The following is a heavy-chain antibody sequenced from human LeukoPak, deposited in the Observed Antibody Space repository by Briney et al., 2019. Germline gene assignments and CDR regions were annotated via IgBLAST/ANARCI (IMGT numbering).Heavy chain of an antibody. D-gene: IGHD3-10*01. V-gene: IGHV1-18*01. CDR2: ISVYNGNT. Sequence: GASVKVSCKASGYSFSTYGISWARQAPGQGLEWMEWISVYNGNTKYAQKFQGRVTMTTEKSTSTGYMELRSLRSDDTAVYYCARGATVRGGSMLHNWFDPWGQGTLVTVSS. J-gene: IGHJ5*02. CDR3: ARGATVRGGSMLHNWFDP. CDR1: GYSFSTYG.